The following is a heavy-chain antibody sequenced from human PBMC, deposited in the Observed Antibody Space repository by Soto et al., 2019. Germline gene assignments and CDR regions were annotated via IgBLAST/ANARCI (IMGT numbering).Heavy chain of an antibody. CDR2: INTGNGNT. D-gene: IGHD5-12*01. J-gene: IGHJ5*02. CDR1: GITYTTYA. CDR3: ARAISGYVS. V-gene: IGHV1-3*04. Sequence: ASVKVSCKASGITYTTYAVHWVRQAPGQGLEWMGWINTGNGNTGYSQRFQGRVTLTTDTSASTAYMDVSSLTSEDTAVYYCARAISGYVSWGQGTLVT.